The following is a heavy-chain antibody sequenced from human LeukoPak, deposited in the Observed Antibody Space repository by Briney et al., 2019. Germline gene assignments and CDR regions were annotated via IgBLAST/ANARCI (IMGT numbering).Heavy chain of an antibody. V-gene: IGHV3-23*01. CDR2: ISGSGGST. Sequence: GGSLRLSCAASGFTFSSYAMSWVRQAPGKGLEWVSAISGSGGSTYYADSVKGRFTISRDNSKNTLYLQMNSLRAEDAAVYYCAKDKSIMIVVVPFDYWGQGTLVTVSS. CDR3: AKDKSIMIVVVPFDY. D-gene: IGHD3-22*01. J-gene: IGHJ4*02. CDR1: GFTFSSYA.